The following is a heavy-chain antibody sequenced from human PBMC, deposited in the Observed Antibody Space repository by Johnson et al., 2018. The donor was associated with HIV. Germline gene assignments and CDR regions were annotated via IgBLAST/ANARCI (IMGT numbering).Heavy chain of an antibody. CDR2: IWSDGSTI. V-gene: IGHV3-33*01. Sequence: QVQLVESGGGVVQPGRSLRLSCAASGFTFSSYGMHWVRQAPGKGLEWVAVIWSDGSTIYSADSVKARFTNSRDNAKDPLYLQMNSLRAEDTAVYYCARGTTGQYHYDAFDIRGQGTMVTVSS. D-gene: IGHD1-14*01. J-gene: IGHJ3*02. CDR3: ARGTTGQYHYDAFDI. CDR1: GFTFSSYG.